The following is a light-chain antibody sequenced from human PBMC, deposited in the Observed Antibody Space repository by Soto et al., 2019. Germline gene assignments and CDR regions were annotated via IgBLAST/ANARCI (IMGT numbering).Light chain of an antibody. CDR3: QQYNSWPPIT. V-gene: IGKV3-15*01. Sequence: IFMTQSPATLSVSPGGRATLSFRASEDVSSKLAWYQQKPGLPPRLLIYDASTRATGIPDRFSGGGSGTEFTLTISSLQSEDFVVYYCQQYNSWPPITFGQGTRLEIK. CDR1: EDVSSK. J-gene: IGKJ5*01. CDR2: DAS.